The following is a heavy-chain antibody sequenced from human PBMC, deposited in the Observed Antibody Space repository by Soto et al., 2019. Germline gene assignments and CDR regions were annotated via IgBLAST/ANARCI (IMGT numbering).Heavy chain of an antibody. CDR3: AKSAEYCSGGSCSDFDY. J-gene: IGHJ4*02. D-gene: IGHD2-15*01. CDR1: GFTFSSYA. Sequence: EVQLLESGGGLVQPGGSLRLSCAASGFTFSSYAMSWVRQAPGKGLEWVSAISGSGGSTYYADSVKGRFTISRDNSKNTLYLQMNSLRAEDTAVYYCAKSAEYCSGGSCSDFDYWGQGPLVTVSS. V-gene: IGHV3-23*01. CDR2: ISGSGGST.